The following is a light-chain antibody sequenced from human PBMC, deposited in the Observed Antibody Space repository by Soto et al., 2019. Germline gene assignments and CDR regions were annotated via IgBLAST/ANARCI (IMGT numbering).Light chain of an antibody. CDR2: SNN. CDR1: SSNIGSNT. CDR3: AAWDATLNGL. V-gene: IGLV1-44*01. J-gene: IGLJ2*01. Sequence: QSVLTQPPSASGTPGQRVTISCSGSSSNIGSNTVNWYQQVPGTAPKLLIYSNNHRPSGVPDRFSGSKSGTSASLAIRGLQSEDEADYYCAAWDATLNGLFGGGTKLTVL.